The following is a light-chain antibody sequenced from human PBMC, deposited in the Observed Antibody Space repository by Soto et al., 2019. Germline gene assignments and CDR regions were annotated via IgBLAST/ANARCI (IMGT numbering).Light chain of an antibody. CDR3: QQSYSTPPIT. Sequence: DIQMTQSPSSLSASVGDRVTITCRASQSISSYLNWYQQKPGKAPKLLIYAASSLQSGVPSRFSGRGSGTDFTLTISSLQPEDFATYNCQQSYSTPPITFGQGTRLEIK. V-gene: IGKV1-39*01. CDR2: AAS. J-gene: IGKJ5*01. CDR1: QSISSY.